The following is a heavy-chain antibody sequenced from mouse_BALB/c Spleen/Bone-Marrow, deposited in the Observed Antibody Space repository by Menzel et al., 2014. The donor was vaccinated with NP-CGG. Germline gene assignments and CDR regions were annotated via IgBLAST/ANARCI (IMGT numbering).Heavy chain of an antibody. J-gene: IGHJ4*01. CDR3: AKDISGYVRAMDY. V-gene: IGHV1-67*01. D-gene: IGHD3-2*01. CDR2: ISTYSGNT. Sequence: VKVVESGPELVSPGVSVKISCKASGYTFTDYAIHWVKPSHSKRLEWIGIISTYSGNTNYNQKFKGKATMTVDKSSSTAYMELARLTSEDSAIYYCAKDISGYVRAMDYWGQGTSVTVSS. CDR1: GYTFTDYA.